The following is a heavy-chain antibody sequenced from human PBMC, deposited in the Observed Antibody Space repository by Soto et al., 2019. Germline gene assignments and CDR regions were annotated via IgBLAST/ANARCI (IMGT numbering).Heavy chain of an antibody. D-gene: IGHD2-15*01. CDR3: ARGSVVAATLFDY. Sequence: QVQLQESGPGLVKPSQTLSLTCTVSGGSISSGGYYWSWIRQHPGKGLEWIGYIYYSGSTYYNPSLKSRVAISVDTSKNQFSLKLSSVTAADTAVYYCARGSVVAATLFDYWGQGTLVTVSS. V-gene: IGHV4-31*03. CDR1: GGSISSGGYY. CDR2: IYYSGST. J-gene: IGHJ4*02.